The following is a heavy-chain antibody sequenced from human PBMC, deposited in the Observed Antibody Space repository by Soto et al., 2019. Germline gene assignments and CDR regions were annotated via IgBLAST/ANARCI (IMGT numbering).Heavy chain of an antibody. J-gene: IGHJ3*02. D-gene: IGHD3-22*01. Sequence: EVQLVESGGGSVQPGRSLRLSCAASGFIFDDYAMHWVRQAPGKGLEWVSGISWNSGSIGYADSVKGRFTISRDNAKNTLYLQMNSLRAEDTALYYCVNDLGYYDSREVGAFDIWCQGAMVTVSS. V-gene: IGHV3-9*01. CDR3: VNDLGYYDSREVGAFDI. CDR1: GFIFDDYA. CDR2: ISWNSGSI.